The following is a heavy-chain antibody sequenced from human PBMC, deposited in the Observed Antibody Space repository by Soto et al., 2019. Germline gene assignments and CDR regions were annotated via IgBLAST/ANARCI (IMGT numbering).Heavy chain of an antibody. J-gene: IGHJ4*02. V-gene: IGHV4-39*07. CDR3: ARGAGYDPFDY. CDR2: IYYSGSS. Sequence: PSETLSLTCTVSGGSITSSEYYWAWIRQPPGKGLQFVGTIYYSGSSYSNPSLKSRLSMSVDTSKNQFSLTMKSVTAADRAVYYCARGAGYDPFDYWGQGVLVTVSS. CDR1: GGSITSSEYY. D-gene: IGHD5-12*01.